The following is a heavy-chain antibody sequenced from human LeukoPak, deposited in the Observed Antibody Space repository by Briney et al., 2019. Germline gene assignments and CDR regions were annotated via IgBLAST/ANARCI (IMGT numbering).Heavy chain of an antibody. J-gene: IGHJ4*02. CDR1: GFTFTSYS. V-gene: IGHV3-23*01. Sequence: GGSLRLSCAASGFTFTSYSMSWVRQAPGKGLEWVSVISANGGDTFYADSVKGRFTISRDNYKNTLYLQMNSLRAEDTAVYYCAREGYDYVWGSYHPRYYFDYWGQGTLVTVSS. CDR3: AREGYDYVWGSYHPRYYFDY. D-gene: IGHD3-16*02. CDR2: ISANGGDT.